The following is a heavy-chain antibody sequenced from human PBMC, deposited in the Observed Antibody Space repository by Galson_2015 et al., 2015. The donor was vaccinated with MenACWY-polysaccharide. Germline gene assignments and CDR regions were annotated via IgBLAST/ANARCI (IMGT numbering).Heavy chain of an antibody. Sequence: SLRLSCAASGFTFSDYWMHWVRHAPEKGLVWVSRINSDGSGTSYADSVKGRFTISRDNAKNTLYLQMNSLRAEDTAVYYCARGIISMVRGVGITSSWFDPWGQGTLVIVSS. CDR1: GFTFSDYW. CDR3: ARGIISMVRGVGITSSWFDP. V-gene: IGHV3-74*01. D-gene: IGHD3-10*01. CDR2: INSDGSGT. J-gene: IGHJ5*02.